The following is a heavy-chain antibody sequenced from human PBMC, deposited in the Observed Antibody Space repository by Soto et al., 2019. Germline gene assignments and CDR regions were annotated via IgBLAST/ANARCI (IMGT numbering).Heavy chain of an antibody. CDR3: SRVVGGTYSTALSRFDQ. Sequence: EVQLVESGGGLVQPGGSLRLSCAASGFTFSNYWMHWVRQVPGKGLVWVSRINSDGSITTYADSVKGRFTISRDNAKNTLYLQMNSLRAEDTAVYYCSRVVGGTYSTALSRFDQWGHGTLVTVSS. CDR1: GFTFSNYW. CDR2: INSDGSIT. V-gene: IGHV3-74*03. D-gene: IGHD1-26*01. J-gene: IGHJ4*01.